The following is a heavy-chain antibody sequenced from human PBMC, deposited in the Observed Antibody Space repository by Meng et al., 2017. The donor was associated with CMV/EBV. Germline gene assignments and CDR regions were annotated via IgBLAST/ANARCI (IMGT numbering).Heavy chain of an antibody. CDR2: IYYSGST. Sequence: GHWQELVPGLVNASQTLSLTCIVSGGSISSGDYYWSWIRQPPGKGLEWIGYIYYSGSTYYNPSLKSRVTISVDTSKNQFSLKLSSVTAADTAVYYCARVTSRVAGAFDYWGQGTLVTVSS. D-gene: IGHD1-14*01. V-gene: IGHV4-30-4*08. CDR3: ARVTSRVAGAFDY. J-gene: IGHJ4*02. CDR1: GGSISSGDYY.